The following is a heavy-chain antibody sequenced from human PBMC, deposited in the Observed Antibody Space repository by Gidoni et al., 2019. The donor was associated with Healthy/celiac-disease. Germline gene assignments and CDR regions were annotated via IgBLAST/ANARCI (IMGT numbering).Heavy chain of an antibody. CDR3: ARVFSSGWHTYTLDY. V-gene: IGHV1-46*01. CDR1: GYTFTSYY. D-gene: IGHD6-19*01. Sequence: QVQLVQSGAEVKKPGASVTVSCKASGYTFTSYYMHWVRQAPGQGLEWMGIINPSGGSTSYAQKFQGRVTMTRDTSTSTVYMELSSLRSEDTAVYYCARVFSSGWHTYTLDYWGQGTLVTVSS. CDR2: INPSGGST. J-gene: IGHJ4*02.